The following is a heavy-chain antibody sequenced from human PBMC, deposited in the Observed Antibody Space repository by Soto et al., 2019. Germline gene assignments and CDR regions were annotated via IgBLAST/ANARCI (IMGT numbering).Heavy chain of an antibody. CDR2: INPYNANT. Sequence: ASVKVSCKTSGYTFTSHGINWLRQAPGQGLEWMGWINPYNANTNYAQKLQGRVTMTTDTSTSTAYMDLRSLTSDDTAVYYCARDRVAGIWGDAFDIWGQGTMVTVSS. CDR1: GYTFTSHG. J-gene: IGHJ3*02. CDR3: ARDRVAGIWGDAFDI. V-gene: IGHV1-18*04. D-gene: IGHD3-16*01.